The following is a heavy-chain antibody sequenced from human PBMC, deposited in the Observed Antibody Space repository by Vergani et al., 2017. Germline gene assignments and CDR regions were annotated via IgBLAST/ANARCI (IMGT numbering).Heavy chain of an antibody. CDR3: ARLAAVAAPSYYGMDV. V-gene: IGHV5-51*01. CDR2: IYPGDSDT. CDR1: GYSFTSYW. D-gene: IGHD6-13*01. Sequence: EVQLVQSGAEVKKPGESLKISCKGSGYSFTSYWIGWVRQMPGKGLEWMGIIYPGDSDTRYSPSIQGQVTISADKSISTAYLQWSSLKASDTAMYDWARLAAVAAPSYYGMDVWGQGTTVTVSS. J-gene: IGHJ6*02.